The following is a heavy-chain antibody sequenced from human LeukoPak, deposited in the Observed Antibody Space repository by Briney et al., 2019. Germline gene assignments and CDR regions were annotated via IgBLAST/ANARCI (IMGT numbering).Heavy chain of an antibody. CDR1: GFTFSSYA. V-gene: IGHV3-30-3*01. CDR3: ATTYYYGSGSYGAFDI. Sequence: PGRSLRLSCAASGFTFSSYAMHWVRQAPGKGLEWVAVISYDGSNKYYADSVKGRFTISRDNSKNTLYLQMNSLRAEDTAVYYCATTYYYGSGSYGAFDIWGQGTMVTVSS. J-gene: IGHJ3*02. D-gene: IGHD3-10*01. CDR2: ISYDGSNK.